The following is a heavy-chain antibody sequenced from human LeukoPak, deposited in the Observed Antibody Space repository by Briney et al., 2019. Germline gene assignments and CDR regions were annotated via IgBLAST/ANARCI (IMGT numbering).Heavy chain of an antibody. V-gene: IGHV4-34*01. CDR2: INHSGST. CDR3: ARASVLTSKRWGYYYYYYMDV. CDR1: GGSFSGDY. D-gene: IGHD1-26*01. J-gene: IGHJ6*03. Sequence: SETLSLTCAVYGGSFSGDYWSWIRQPPGKGLEWIGEINHSGSTNYNPSLKSRVTISVDTSKNQFSLKLSSVTAADTAVYYCARASVLTSKRWGYYYYYYMDVWGKGTTVTVSS.